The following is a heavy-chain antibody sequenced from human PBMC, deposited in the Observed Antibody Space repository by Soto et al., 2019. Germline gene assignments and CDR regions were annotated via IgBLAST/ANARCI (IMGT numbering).Heavy chain of an antibody. CDR3: ARARRAAAAGRWFDP. J-gene: IGHJ5*02. D-gene: IGHD6-13*01. Sequence: QVQLQESGPGLVKPSETLSLTCTVSGGSISSYYWSWIRQPPGKGLEWIGYIYYSGSTNYNPSLTSRVTISVDTSKNQFSLKLSSVTAADTAVYYCARARRAAAAGRWFDPWGQGTLVTVSS. V-gene: IGHV4-59*01. CDR2: IYYSGST. CDR1: GGSISSYY.